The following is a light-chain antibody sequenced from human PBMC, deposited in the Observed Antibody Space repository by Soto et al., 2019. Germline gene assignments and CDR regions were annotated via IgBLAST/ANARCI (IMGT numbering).Light chain of an antibody. Sequence: DIQMTQSPSTLSASVGDRVTITCRASQSISGSLAWYQKKPGKAPKLLIYEAYNIKSGVPARFSGSGSGTEYPLTISSVQPDDSASDYCQQYNGFWTFGQGTRVEI. CDR3: QQYNGFWT. CDR1: QSISGS. V-gene: IGKV1-5*03. J-gene: IGKJ1*01. CDR2: EAY.